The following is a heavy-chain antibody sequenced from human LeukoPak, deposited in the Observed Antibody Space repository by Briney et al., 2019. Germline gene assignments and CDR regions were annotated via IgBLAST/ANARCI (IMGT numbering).Heavy chain of an antibody. D-gene: IGHD2-2*01. J-gene: IGHJ5*02. Sequence: GGSLRLSCAASGFTFRTYAMRWVRQAPGKGLEWVSAISGSGGSTYYADSVKGRFTSSRDNSKNTLYLQMNSLRAEDTAVYYCAKVGATIVVVPAATHNWFDPWGQGTLVTVSS. CDR1: GFTFRTYA. CDR3: AKVGATIVVVPAATHNWFDP. CDR2: ISGSGGST. V-gene: IGHV3-23*01.